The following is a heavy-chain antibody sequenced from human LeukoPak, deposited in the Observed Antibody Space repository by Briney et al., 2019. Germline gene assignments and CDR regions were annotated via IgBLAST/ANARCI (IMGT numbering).Heavy chain of an antibody. CDR3: ARDGEGDYYYYGMDV. CDR2: IYSGGST. CDR1: GFTVSSNY. D-gene: IGHD3-10*01. V-gene: IGHV3-53*01. Sequence: GSLRLSCVASGFTVSSNYMSWVRQAPGKGLEWVSVIYSGGSTYYADSVKGRFTISRDNSKNTLYLQMNSLRAEDTAVYYCARDGEGDYYYYGMDVWGQGTTVTVSS. J-gene: IGHJ6*02.